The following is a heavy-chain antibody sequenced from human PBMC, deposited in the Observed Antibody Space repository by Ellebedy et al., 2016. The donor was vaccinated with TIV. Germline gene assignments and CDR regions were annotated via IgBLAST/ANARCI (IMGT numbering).Heavy chain of an antibody. D-gene: IGHD3-22*01. CDR2: ISAYNGNT. Sequence: AASVKVSCKASGYTFTSYGISWVRQAPGQGLEWMGWISAYNGNTNYAQKLQGRVTMTTDTSTSTAYMELRSLRSDDTAVYYCARNAYYYDSSGRIRGNWFDPWGQGTLVTVSS. CDR3: ARNAYYYDSSGRIRGNWFDP. J-gene: IGHJ5*02. V-gene: IGHV1-18*04. CDR1: GYTFTSYG.